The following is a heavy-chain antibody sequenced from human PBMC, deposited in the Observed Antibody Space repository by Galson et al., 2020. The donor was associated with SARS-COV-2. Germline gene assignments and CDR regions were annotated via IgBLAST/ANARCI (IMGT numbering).Heavy chain of an antibody. V-gene: IGHV3-74*01. CDR3: ARPLVTETSWFDP. Sequence: GESLKISCAASGFTFSSYWMHWVRQAPGKGLVWVSRINSDGTTTTYADSVKGRFTISRDNAKNTLYLQMNSLRAEDTAVYYCARPLVTETSWFDPWGQGTLVTVSS. J-gene: IGHJ5*02. CDR1: GFTFSSYW. D-gene: IGHD2-2*01. CDR2: INSDGTTT.